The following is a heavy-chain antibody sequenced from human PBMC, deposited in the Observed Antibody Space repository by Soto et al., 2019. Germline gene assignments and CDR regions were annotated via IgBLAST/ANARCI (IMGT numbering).Heavy chain of an antibody. D-gene: IGHD3-10*01. J-gene: IGHJ4*02. CDR2: IIPILGIA. CDR1: GGTFSSYT. V-gene: IGHV1-69*08. Sequence: QVQLVQSGAEVKKPGSSVKVSCKASGGTFSSYTISWVRQAPGQGLEWMGRIIPILGIANYAQKFQGRVTITADKSTSTAYMERSSLRSEDTAVYYCARDGGRGGLLWFGELGYWGQGTLVTVSS. CDR3: ARDGGRGGLLWFGELGY.